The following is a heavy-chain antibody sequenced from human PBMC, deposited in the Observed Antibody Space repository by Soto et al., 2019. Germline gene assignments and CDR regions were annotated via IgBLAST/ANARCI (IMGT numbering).Heavy chain of an antibody. CDR1: GFSFFSYT. D-gene: IGHD1-7*01. J-gene: IGHJ4*02. CDR3: TRSPRSITGTTGGGAQNDY. CDR2: ISSDNKFI. V-gene: IGHV3-21*01. Sequence: GGSLRLSCAGAGFSFFSYTMTWVRQAPGKGLEWVSSISSDNKFIYYADSVKGRFTISRDNAKSSLFLQMNSLRADDTAVYYCTRSPRSITGTTGGGAQNDYWGQGAMITV.